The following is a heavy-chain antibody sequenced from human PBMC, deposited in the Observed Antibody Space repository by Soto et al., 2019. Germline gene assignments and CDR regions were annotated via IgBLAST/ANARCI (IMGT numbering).Heavy chain of an antibody. CDR3: ARGNMVRYYCGMDV. V-gene: IGHV1-2*04. Sequence: GASVKVSCKASGYTFTGYYMHWVRQAPGQGLEWMGWINPNSGGTNYAQKFQGWVTMTRDTSISTAYMELSRLRSDDTAVYYCARGNMVRYYCGMDVWGQGTTVTVSS. CDR1: GYTFTGYY. J-gene: IGHJ6*02. D-gene: IGHD3-10*01. CDR2: INPNSGGT.